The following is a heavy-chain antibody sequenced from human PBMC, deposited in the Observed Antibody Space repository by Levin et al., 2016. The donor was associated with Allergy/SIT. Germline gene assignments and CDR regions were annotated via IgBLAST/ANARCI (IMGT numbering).Heavy chain of an antibody. Sequence: SETLSLICTVSGGSISTYTHYWGWVRQPPGKGLEWIGSVYYDGSTYYNPSLKSRVSISFDTSKSQLSLRLRSVTAADTSLYYCSRREYTYHLQWGQGILVAVSS. J-gene: IGHJ4*02. CDR1: GGSISTYTHY. V-gene: IGHV4-39*01. CDR3: SRREYTYHLQ. D-gene: IGHD5-18*01. CDR2: VYYDGST.